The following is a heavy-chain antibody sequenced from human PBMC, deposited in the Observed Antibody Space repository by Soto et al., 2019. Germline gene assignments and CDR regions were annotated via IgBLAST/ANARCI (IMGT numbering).Heavy chain of an antibody. D-gene: IGHD6-13*01. V-gene: IGHV3-72*01. CDR3: ARGEARAGHQFHYSMDV. Sequence: EVQLVESGGGLVQPGGSLRLSCAGSGFTVSDHYMDWVRQAPGKGLEWLGRSRNKANSYTTEYAASVKGRFTISRDGSKNSLYLQMNSLKTEDTAVYYCARGEARAGHQFHYSMDVWGQGTTVTVSS. CDR2: SRNKANSYTT. CDR1: GFTVSDHY. J-gene: IGHJ6*02.